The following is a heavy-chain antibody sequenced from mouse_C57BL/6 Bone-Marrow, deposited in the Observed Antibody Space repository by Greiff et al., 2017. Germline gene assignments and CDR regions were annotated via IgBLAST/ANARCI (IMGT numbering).Heavy chain of an antibody. J-gene: IGHJ2*01. CDR1: GFSLSTFGMG. D-gene: IGHD1-1*01. CDR2: IWWDDDK. CDR3: ARGTYYYDSGLFDY. V-gene: IGHV8-8*01. Sequence: QVTLKESGPGILQPSQTLSLSCSFSGFSLSTFGMGVGWIRQPSGKGLEWLAHIWWDDDKYYKPALKSWLTLSKDTSKNQVFLKIANVDTADTATYSCARGTYYYDSGLFDYWGQGTTLTVSS.